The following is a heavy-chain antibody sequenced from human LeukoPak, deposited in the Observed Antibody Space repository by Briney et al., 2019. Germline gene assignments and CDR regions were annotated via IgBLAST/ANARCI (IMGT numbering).Heavy chain of an antibody. CDR1: GGSFSGYY. Sequence: PSETLSLTCAVYGGSFSGYYWSWIRQPPGKGLEWIGEINHSGSTNYNPSLKSRVTISVDTSKNQFSLKLSSVTAADTAVYYCARGPAADYLGQGTLVTVSS. CDR3: ARGPAADY. CDR2: INHSGST. V-gene: IGHV4-34*01. J-gene: IGHJ4*02. D-gene: IGHD2-15*01.